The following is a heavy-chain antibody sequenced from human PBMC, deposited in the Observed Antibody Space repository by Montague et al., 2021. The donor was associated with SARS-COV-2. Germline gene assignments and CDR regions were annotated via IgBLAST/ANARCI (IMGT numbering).Heavy chain of an antibody. V-gene: IGHV4-39*01. CDR1: GGSISTGSYY. D-gene: IGHD1-1*01. CDR2: IYYSGYT. J-gene: IGHJ4*02. CDR3: ARHLRVGNRGNGFEADS. Sequence: SETLSLTCSFSGGSISTGSYYWGWIRQPPRKGLEWIGCIYYSGYTYYNPSLKGRVTISVDTSKNLFSLQLNSVTPADTSVYYCARHLRVGNRGNGFEADSWGQGALVTVSS.